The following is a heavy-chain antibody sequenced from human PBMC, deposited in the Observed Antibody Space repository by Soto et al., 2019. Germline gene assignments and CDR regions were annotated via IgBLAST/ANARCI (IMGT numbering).Heavy chain of an antibody. Sequence: TLSLTCTVSGGSISSGDYYWSWIRQHPGKGLEWIAYMSYSGTTYYNPSLKTRVIISVDTSMNQFSLKLSSVTAADTAVYYCARYCSGGTCQYAFDIWGQGTMVTVSS. CDR3: ARYCSGGTCQYAFDI. V-gene: IGHV4-31*03. D-gene: IGHD2-15*01. CDR2: MSYSGTT. J-gene: IGHJ3*02. CDR1: GGSISSGDYY.